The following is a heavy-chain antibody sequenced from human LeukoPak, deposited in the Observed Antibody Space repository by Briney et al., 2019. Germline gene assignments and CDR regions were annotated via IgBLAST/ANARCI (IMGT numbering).Heavy chain of an antibody. CDR2: FDPGDGET. J-gene: IGHJ4*02. D-gene: IGHD6-19*01. V-gene: IGHV1-24*01. CDR3: ATVGRYSSGWYLLD. CDR1: GYTLTELS. Sequence: GASVKVSCKVSGYTLTELSMHWVRQAPGKGLEWMGGFDPGDGETIYAQKFQGRVTMTEDTSTDTAYMELSSLRSEDTAVYYCATVGRYSSGWYLLDWGQGTLVTVSS.